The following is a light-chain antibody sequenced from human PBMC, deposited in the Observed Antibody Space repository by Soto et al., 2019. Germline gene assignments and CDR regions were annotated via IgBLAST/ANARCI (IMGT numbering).Light chain of an antibody. CDR1: NIGSKS. CDR3: QVWDSRSHRVV. Sequence: SYELIQPPSVSVAPGKTARITCGGDNIGSKSVHWYQQKPGQAPVLLIYYDFDRPSGIPERFSGSSSGNTATLTISGVAAGDEADYSCQVWDSRSHRVVFGGGTKLTVL. J-gene: IGLJ2*01. V-gene: IGLV3-21*04. CDR2: YDF.